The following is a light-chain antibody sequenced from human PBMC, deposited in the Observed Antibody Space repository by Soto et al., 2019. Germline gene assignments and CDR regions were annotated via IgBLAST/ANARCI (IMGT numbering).Light chain of an antibody. CDR3: CSYAGSYGEV. CDR1: SSDVGGYNY. Sequence: QSALTQPRSVSGSPGQSVTISCTGTSSDVGGYNYVSWYQQHPGKAPKLMIYDVSKRPSGVPDRFSGSKSGNTASLTISGLQAEDEDDYYCCSYAGSYGEVFGGGTKVTVL. V-gene: IGLV2-11*01. CDR2: DVS. J-gene: IGLJ2*01.